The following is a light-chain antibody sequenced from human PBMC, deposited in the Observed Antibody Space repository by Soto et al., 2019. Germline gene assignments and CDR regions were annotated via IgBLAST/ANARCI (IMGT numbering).Light chain of an antibody. Sequence: QSVLTQPASVSESPGHSITIYCTGARSDDGGFDHVSWYQQHPGKVPRLLIYDVSSRPSGVFDRFSGSKSGNTASLTISGLQAEDEADYYSNSFTTTNTYVFGTGTKVTVL. CDR1: RSDDGGFDH. V-gene: IGLV2-14*03. CDR2: DVS. CDR3: NSFTTTNTYV. J-gene: IGLJ1*01.